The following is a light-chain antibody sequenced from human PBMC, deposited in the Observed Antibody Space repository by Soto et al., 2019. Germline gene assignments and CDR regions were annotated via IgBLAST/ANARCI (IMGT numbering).Light chain of an antibody. Sequence: DIKMTQSPSSLSASLGDRVTITCRASQSIYIYLNWYQQKPGKAPKLLIYDASSLESGVPSRFSGSGSGTEFTLTISSLQPDDFATYYCQQYNSYPAFGQGTRLEI. CDR1: QSIYIY. J-gene: IGKJ5*01. CDR3: QQYNSYPA. CDR2: DAS. V-gene: IGKV1-5*01.